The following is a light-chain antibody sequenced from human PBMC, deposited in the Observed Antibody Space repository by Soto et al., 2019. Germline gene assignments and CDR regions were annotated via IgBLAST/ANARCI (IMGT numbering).Light chain of an antibody. CDR3: QSYDSSLNRV. V-gene: IGLV1-40*01. J-gene: IGLJ1*01. CDR2: GDN. CDR1: SSNIGANYD. Sequence: QSALSQPPSVSGAPGQIITISCPGSSSNIGANYDVHWYRQVPGTAPKLLMSGDNNRPSGVADRFSGSKSGTSASLAITRLQAEDEADYYCQSYDSSLNRVFGTGTKVTVL.